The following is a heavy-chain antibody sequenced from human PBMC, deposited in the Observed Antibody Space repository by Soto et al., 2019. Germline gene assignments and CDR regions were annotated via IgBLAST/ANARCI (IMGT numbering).Heavy chain of an antibody. D-gene: IGHD3-3*01. V-gene: IGHV3-30-3*01. CDR2: ISYDGSNK. CDR3: AREDLWSYEYLFYYGIDV. Sequence: QVQRVESGGGVVQPGRSLRLSCAASGFTFSSYAMHWVRQAPGKGLEWVAVISYDGSNKYYADSVKGRFTISRDNSKNTLYLQMNSLSAEDTAMSYSAREDLWSYEYLFYYGIDVWGQGTTVTVS. J-gene: IGHJ6*02. CDR1: GFTFSSYA.